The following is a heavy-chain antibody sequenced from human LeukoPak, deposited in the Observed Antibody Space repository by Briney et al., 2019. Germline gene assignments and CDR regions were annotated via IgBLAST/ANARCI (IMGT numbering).Heavy chain of an antibody. J-gene: IGHJ4*02. D-gene: IGHD3-16*02. CDR2: ISWNSGSI. CDR1: GFTFEDYA. Sequence: SLRLPSAASGFTFEDYAMHWVPQAPGPGVEWVSGISWNSGSIGYADSVKGRFTISRDNAKNSLYLQMNSLRAEDMALYYCAKDWGLRLGELSSTLFDYWGQGTLVTVSS. CDR3: AKDWGLRLGELSSTLFDY. V-gene: IGHV3-9*03.